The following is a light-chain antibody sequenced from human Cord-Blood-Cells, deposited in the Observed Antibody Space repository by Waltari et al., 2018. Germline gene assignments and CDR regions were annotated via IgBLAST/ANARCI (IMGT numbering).Light chain of an antibody. V-gene: IGKV1-39*01. CDR1: QSISSY. CDR2: AAS. CDR3: QQSYSTPLT. Sequence: RVTITCRASQSISSYLNWYQQKPGKAPKLLIYAASSLQSGVPSRFSDSGSGTDFTLTISSLQPEDFATYYCQQSYSTPLTFGGGTKVEIK. J-gene: IGKJ4*01.